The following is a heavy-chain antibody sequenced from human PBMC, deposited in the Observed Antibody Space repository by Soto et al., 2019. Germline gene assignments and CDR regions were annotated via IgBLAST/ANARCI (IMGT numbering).Heavy chain of an antibody. CDR1: GYSFTSYW. CDR3: ARGFWSAEIGGWFDP. CDR2: IYPGDSDT. J-gene: IGHJ5*02. V-gene: IGHV5-51*01. D-gene: IGHD3-3*01. Sequence: GESLKISCKGSGYSFTSYWIGWVRQVPGKGLEWMGIIYPGDSDTRYSPSFQGQVTISADKSISTAYLQWSSLKASDTAMYYCARGFWSAEIGGWFDPWGQGTLVTVSS.